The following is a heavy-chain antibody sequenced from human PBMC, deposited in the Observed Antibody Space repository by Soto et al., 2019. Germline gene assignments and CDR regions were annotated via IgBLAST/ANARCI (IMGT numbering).Heavy chain of an antibody. J-gene: IGHJ4*02. V-gene: IGHV1-18*01. CDR2: ISAYNGNT. D-gene: IGHD6-19*01. Sequence: GASVKVSCKASGYTFTSYGISWVRQAPGQGLEWMGWISAYNGNTNYAQKLQGRVTMTTDTSTSTAYMELRSLRSDDTAVYYCARVWLAVAGTDSRTYYFDYWGQGTLVTVSS. CDR3: ARVWLAVAGTDSRTYYFDY. CDR1: GYTFTSYG.